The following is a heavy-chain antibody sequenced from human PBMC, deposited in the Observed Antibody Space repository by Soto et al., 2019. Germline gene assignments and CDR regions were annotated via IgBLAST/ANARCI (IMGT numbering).Heavy chain of an antibody. CDR3: ARDGTVDYIWWSYHGDAFDI. V-gene: IGHV3-21*01. CDR1: GFTFSTYT. J-gene: IGHJ3*02. D-gene: IGHD3-16*02. Sequence: EVQLVESGGGLVKPGRSLRLSCAASGFTFSTYTMNWVRQAPGKGLGWVSSISSSSYIYYADSVKGRFTISRDNAKNSLYLQMNSLRAEDTAVYYCARDGTVDYIWWSYHGDAFDIWGQGTMVTVSS. CDR2: ISSSSYI.